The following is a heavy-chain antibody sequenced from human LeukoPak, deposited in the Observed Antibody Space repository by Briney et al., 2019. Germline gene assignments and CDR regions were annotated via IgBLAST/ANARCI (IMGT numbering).Heavy chain of an antibody. CDR3: ARKNLVSGSFSYYYGMDL. D-gene: IGHD3-22*01. J-gene: IGHJ6*02. CDR2: ISSSGKTI. Sequence: KTGGSLRLSCAASGFTFSDYYMSWIRQAPGKGLEWVAYISSSGKTIYYTHSVKGRFTISRDNAKKSLFLQMNSLRAEDTAVYYCARKNLVSGSFSYYYGMDLWGQGTTVTVSS. V-gene: IGHV3-11*01. CDR1: GFTFSDYY.